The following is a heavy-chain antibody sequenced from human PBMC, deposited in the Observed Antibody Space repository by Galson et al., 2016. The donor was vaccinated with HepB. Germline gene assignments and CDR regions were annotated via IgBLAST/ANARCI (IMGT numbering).Heavy chain of an antibody. V-gene: IGHV5-10-1*01. CDR3: ARRFRFRVENSCYYAMDV. CDR1: GYDFTNYW. D-gene: IGHD3-10*01. Sequence: QSGAEVKQPGESLQIFCKWSGYDFTNYWITWVRQMPGKGLEWMGSIDPTDSYTTYTPSFQAHVTISIATSITTASLQWSSLTASDTAMYDCARRFRFRVENSCYYAMDVWGQGTTVTVSS. J-gene: IGHJ6*02. CDR2: IDPTDSYT.